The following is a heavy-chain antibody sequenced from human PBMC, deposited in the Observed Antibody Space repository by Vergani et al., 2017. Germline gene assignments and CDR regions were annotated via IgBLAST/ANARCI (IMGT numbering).Heavy chain of an antibody. D-gene: IGHD5-24*01. CDR3: ARNRAIELAGRMHYYYAIDV. CDR2: FYTGGGT. J-gene: IGHJ6*02. CDR1: GGSISSGSYY. V-gene: IGHV4-61*02. Sequence: QVQLQESGPGLVRPSQTLSLTCTVSGGSISSGSYYWSWFRQPAGKGLEWIGRFYTGGGTSYNPSLKSRVTISVDTSKNQFSLQLSSVTAADTAVYYCARNRAIELAGRMHYYYAIDVWGQGTTVTVSS.